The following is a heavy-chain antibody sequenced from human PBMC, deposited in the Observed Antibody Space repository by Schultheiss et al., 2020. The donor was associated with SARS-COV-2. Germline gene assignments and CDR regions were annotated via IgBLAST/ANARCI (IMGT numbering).Heavy chain of an antibody. Sequence: GESLKISCAASGFTFSSYWMHWVRQAPGKGLEWVSAISGSGGSTYYADSVKGRFTISRDNSKNTLYLQMNSLRAEDTAVYYCAKPYSNYYYYYGMDVWGQGTTVTVSS. D-gene: IGHD4-11*01. CDR2: ISGSGGST. CDR3: AKPYSNYYYYYGMDV. V-gene: IGHV3-23*01. J-gene: IGHJ6*02. CDR1: GFTFSSYW.